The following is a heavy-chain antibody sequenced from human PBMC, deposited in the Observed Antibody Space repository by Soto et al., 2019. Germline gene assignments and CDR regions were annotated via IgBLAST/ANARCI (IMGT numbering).Heavy chain of an antibody. CDR2: ISGSGGST. V-gene: IGHV3-23*01. Sequence: SGGSLRLSCAASGFTFSSYAMSWVRQAPGKGLEWVSAISGSGGSTYYADSVKGRFTISRDNSKNTLYLQMNSLRADDTAVFYCAKDSPSYTTSPFYFDSWGQGTLVTVSS. CDR1: GFTFSSYA. J-gene: IGHJ4*02. D-gene: IGHD2-2*02. CDR3: AKDSPSYTTSPFYFDS.